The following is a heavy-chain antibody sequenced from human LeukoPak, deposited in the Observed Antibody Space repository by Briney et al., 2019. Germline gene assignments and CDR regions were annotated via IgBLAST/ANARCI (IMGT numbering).Heavy chain of an antibody. CDR1: EFTFSRYW. V-gene: IGHV3-7*01. D-gene: IGHD2-21*01. J-gene: IGHJ4*02. Sequence: PGGSLRLSCTASEFTFSRYWMNWVRQAPGKGLEWVANIKEDGSERYYVDSVKGRFTISRDNAKNSLYLQMNSLRDEDTAVYYCARGLGLYWGQGTLVTVSS. CDR3: ARGLGLY. CDR2: IKEDGSER.